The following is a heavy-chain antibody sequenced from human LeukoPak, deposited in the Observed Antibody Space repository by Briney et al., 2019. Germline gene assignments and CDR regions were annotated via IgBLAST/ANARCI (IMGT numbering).Heavy chain of an antibody. CDR1: GGTFSSYA. V-gene: IGHV1-69*05. CDR2: IIPIFGTA. D-gene: IGHD1-14*01. J-gene: IGHJ5*02. Sequence: ASVKVSCKASGGTFSSYAISWVRQAPGQGLEWMGGIIPIFGTANYAQKFQGRVTITTDESTSTAYMELSSLRSEDTAVYYCASRRKSKNWFDPWGQGTLVTVSS. CDR3: ASRRKSKNWFDP.